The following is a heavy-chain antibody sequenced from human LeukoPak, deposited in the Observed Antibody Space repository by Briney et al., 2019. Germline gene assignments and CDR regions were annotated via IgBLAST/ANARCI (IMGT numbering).Heavy chain of an antibody. V-gene: IGHV1-2*02. Sequence: GASVKVSCKASGYTFTGYYMHRVRQAPGQGLEWMGWINPNSGGTNYAQKFQGRVTMTRDTSISTAYMELSRLRSDDTAVYYCASDPIDYYDSSGYWKSDNWFDPWGQRTLVTVSS. J-gene: IGHJ5*02. CDR1: GYTFTGYY. CDR3: ASDPIDYYDSSGYWKSDNWFDP. D-gene: IGHD3-22*01. CDR2: INPNSGGT.